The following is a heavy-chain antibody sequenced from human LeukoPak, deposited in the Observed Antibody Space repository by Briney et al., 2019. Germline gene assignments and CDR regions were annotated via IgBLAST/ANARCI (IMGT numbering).Heavy chain of an antibody. V-gene: IGHV3-7*01. D-gene: IGHD5-12*01. CDR2: IKQDGSEK. CDR3: ARDRGGYRYFDY. CDR1: GFTFSSYW. Sequence: GGSLRLSCAASGFTFSSYWISWVRQAPGKGLEWVANIKQDGSEKYYVDSVKGRFTISRDNAKNSLYLQMNSLRAEDTAVYYCARDRGGYRYFDYWGQGTLVTVSS. J-gene: IGHJ4*02.